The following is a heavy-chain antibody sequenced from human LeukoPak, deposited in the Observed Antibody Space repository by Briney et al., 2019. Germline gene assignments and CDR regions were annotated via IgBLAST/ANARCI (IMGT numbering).Heavy chain of an antibody. CDR3: ARLRHYYDSSGYPNPIYYFDY. Sequence: SETLSLTCTVSGGSISSYYWSWIRQPPGKGLEWIGYIYYSGSTNYNPSLKSRVTISVDTSKSQFSLKLSSVTAADTAVYYCARLRHYYDSSGYPNPIYYFDYWGQGTLVTVSS. D-gene: IGHD3-22*01. V-gene: IGHV4-59*08. CDR2: IYYSGST. J-gene: IGHJ4*02. CDR1: GGSISSYY.